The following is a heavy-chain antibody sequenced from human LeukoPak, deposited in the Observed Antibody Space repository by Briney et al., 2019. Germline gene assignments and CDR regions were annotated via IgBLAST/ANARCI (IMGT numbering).Heavy chain of an antibody. J-gene: IGHJ5*02. CDR2: IIPIFGTA. CDR3: ARDVYYVRMGGNWFDP. V-gene: IGHV1-69*13. CDR1: GGTFSSYA. D-gene: IGHD3-10*02. Sequence: SVKVSCKASGGTFSSYAISWVRQAPGQGLEWMGGIIPIFGTANYAQKFQGRVTITADESTSTAYMELSSLRSEDMAVYYCARDVYYVRMGGNWFDPWGQGTLVSVSS.